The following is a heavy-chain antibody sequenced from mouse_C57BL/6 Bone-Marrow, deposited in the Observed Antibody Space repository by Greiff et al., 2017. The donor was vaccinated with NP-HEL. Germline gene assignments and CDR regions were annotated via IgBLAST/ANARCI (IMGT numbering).Heavy chain of an antibody. CDR2: ISGGGGNT. CDR3: ASLLEECFAY. J-gene: IGHJ3*01. V-gene: IGHV5-9*01. CDR1: GFTFSSYT. D-gene: IGHD2-10*01. Sequence: DVKLVESGGGLVKPGGSLKLSCAASGFTFSSYTMSWVRQTPEKRLEWVATISGGGGNTYYPDSVKGRFTISRDNAKNTLYLQMSSLRSEDTALYYCASLLEECFAYWGQGTLVTVSA.